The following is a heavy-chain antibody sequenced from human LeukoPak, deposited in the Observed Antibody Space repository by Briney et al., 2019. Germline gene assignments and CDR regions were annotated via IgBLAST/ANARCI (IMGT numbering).Heavy chain of an antibody. CDR1: GFTFSSYG. V-gene: IGHV3-30*03. CDR2: ISYDGSNK. J-gene: IGHJ3*02. CDR3: TARGYSYGPHDAFDI. D-gene: IGHD5-18*01. Sequence: AGGSLRLSCAASGFTFSSYGMHWVRQAPGKGLEWVAVISYDGSNKYYADSVKGRFTISRDNSKNTLYLQMNSLRAEDTAVYYCTARGYSYGPHDAFDIWGQGTMVTVSS.